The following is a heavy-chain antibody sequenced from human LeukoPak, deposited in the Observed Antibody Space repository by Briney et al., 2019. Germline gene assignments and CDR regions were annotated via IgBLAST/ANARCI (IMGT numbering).Heavy chain of an antibody. V-gene: IGHV4-34*01. CDR1: GGSFSGYY. D-gene: IGHD3-3*01. CDR2: INHSGST. Sequence: SETLSLTCAVYGGSFSGYYWSWIPQPPGKGVEWIGEINHSGSTNCNPSLKSRVTISVDTSKHQFSLTLSSVTAADTAVYYCATVDNQGAYDFRTGYYSRVPPLYYYGMDVSGQGPTVTVSS. CDR3: ATVDNQGAYDFRTGYYSRVPPLYYYGMDV. J-gene: IGHJ6*02.